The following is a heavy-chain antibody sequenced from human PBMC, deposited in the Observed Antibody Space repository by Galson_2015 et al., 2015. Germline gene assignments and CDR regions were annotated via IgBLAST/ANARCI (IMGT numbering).Heavy chain of an antibody. Sequence: SLRLSCAASGFTFSSYAMHWVRQAPGKGLGWVAVISYDGSNKYYADSVKGRFTISRDNSKNTLYLQMNSLRAEDTAVYYCARGDHTAMVTRFDYWGQGTLVTVSS. V-gene: IGHV3-30-3*01. CDR2: ISYDGSNK. D-gene: IGHD5-18*01. CDR1: GFTFSSYA. CDR3: ARGDHTAMVTRFDY. J-gene: IGHJ4*02.